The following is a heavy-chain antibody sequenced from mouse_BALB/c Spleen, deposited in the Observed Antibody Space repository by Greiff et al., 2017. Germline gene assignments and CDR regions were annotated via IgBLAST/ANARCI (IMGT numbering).Heavy chain of an antibody. CDR2: ISSGSSTI. CDR3: ARWAATVVATAMDY. V-gene: IGHV5-17*02. J-gene: IGHJ4*01. D-gene: IGHD1-1*01. CDR1: GFTFSSVG. Sequence: EVQVVESGGGLVQPGGSRKLSCAASGFTFSSVGMHWVRQAPEKGLEWVAYISSGSSTIYYADTVKGRFTISRDNPKNTLFLQMTSLRSEDTAMYYCARWAATVVATAMDYWGQGTSVTVSS.